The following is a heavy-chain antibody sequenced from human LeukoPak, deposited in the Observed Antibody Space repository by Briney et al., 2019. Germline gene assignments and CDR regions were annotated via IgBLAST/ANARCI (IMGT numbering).Heavy chain of an antibody. D-gene: IGHD4-11*01. J-gene: IGHJ4*02. CDR3: ARKDYSNYDTPVHFDY. V-gene: IGHV4-39*01. CDR2: IYYSGST. CDR1: GGSISSGGYY. Sequence: SQTLSLTCTVSGGSISSGGYYWGWIRQPPGKGLEWIGSIYYSGSTYYNPSLKGRVTISVDTSKNQFSLKLSSVTAADTAVYYCARKDYSNYDTPVHFDYWGQGTLVTVSS.